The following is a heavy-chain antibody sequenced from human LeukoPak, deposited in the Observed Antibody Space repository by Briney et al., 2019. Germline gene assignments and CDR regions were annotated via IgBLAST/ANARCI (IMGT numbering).Heavy chain of an antibody. D-gene: IGHD3-16*02. CDR3: AKNRESYFDL. Sequence: PSETLSLTCAVSGGSISGRYGSWIRQPTGKGLEWIRYIYYDGNTHYNPSLKSRVNISVDTSENQFSLKLNSVTAADTAVYYYAKNRESYFDLWGRGTLVTVSS. J-gene: IGHJ2*01. CDR1: GGSISGRY. V-gene: IGHV4-59*11. CDR2: IYYDGNT.